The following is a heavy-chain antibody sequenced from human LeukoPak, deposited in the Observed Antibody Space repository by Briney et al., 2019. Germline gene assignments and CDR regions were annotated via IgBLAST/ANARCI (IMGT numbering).Heavy chain of an antibody. Sequence: GGSLRLSCAASGFTFSSYWLSWVRQAPGKGLEWVANIKQDGSEKYYVDSVKGRFTISRDNAKKSLYLQMNSLRAEDTAVYCCARALNYGSSILDYWGQGTLVTVSS. D-gene: IGHD3-10*01. CDR2: IKQDGSEK. J-gene: IGHJ4*02. V-gene: IGHV3-7*01. CDR3: ARALNYGSSILDY. CDR1: GFTFSSYW.